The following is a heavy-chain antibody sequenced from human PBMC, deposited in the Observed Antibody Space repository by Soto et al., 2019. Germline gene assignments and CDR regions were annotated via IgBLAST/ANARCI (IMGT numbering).Heavy chain of an antibody. D-gene: IGHD2-2*01. J-gene: IGHJ6*02. V-gene: IGHV3-15*07. CDR2: IKSKTDGGTT. CDR1: GFTFSNAW. CDR3: TTAAMPLYYYYGMDV. Sequence: EVQLVESGGGLVKPGGSLRLSCAASGFTFSNAWMNWVRQAPGKGLEWVGRIKSKTDGGTTDYAAPVKGRFTISRDDSKNTLYLQMYSLKTEDTAVYYSTTAAMPLYYYYGMDVWGQGTTVTVSS.